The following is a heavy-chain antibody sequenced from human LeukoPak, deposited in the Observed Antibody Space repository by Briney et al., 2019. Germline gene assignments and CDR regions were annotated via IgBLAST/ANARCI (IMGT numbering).Heavy chain of an antibody. CDR3: ARVALRRDGYNYYYYYGMDV. CDR1: GGTFSSYA. CDR2: IIPIFGTA. Sequence: SVKVSCKASGGTFSSYAISWVRQAPGQGLEWMGGIIPIFGTANYAQKFPGRVTITAGESTSTAYMELSSLRSEDTAVYYCARVALRRDGYNYYYYYGMDVWGQGTTVTVSS. D-gene: IGHD5-24*01. J-gene: IGHJ6*02. V-gene: IGHV1-69*13.